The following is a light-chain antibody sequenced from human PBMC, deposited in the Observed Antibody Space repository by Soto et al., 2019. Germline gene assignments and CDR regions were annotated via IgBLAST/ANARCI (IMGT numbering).Light chain of an antibody. Sequence: EIVLTQSAGTLSXSXXXXXTXSXRASQSVSSNLAWYQQKPGQAPRLLIYGASSRATGIPDRISGSGSGTDFTLTISRLESEDFAVYFCHHYGRSPTFGQGTRLEIK. CDR1: QSVSSN. CDR3: HHYGRSPT. CDR2: GAS. V-gene: IGKV3-20*01. J-gene: IGKJ5*01.